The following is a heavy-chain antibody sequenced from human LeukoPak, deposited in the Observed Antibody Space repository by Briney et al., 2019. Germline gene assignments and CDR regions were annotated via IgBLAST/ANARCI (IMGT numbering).Heavy chain of an antibody. V-gene: IGHV4-59*01. Sequence: SGTLSLTCTVSGCSISSYYWNWIRQPPGKGLEWVGDIYYSGSTNYNPSLTSRVTISVDTSKNQFSLKLGSVPAADTAVYYCARRRSITIFGVEKDWFDPWGQGTLVTVSS. D-gene: IGHD3-3*01. J-gene: IGHJ5*02. CDR2: IYYSGST. CDR1: GCSISSYY. CDR3: ARRRSITIFGVEKDWFDP.